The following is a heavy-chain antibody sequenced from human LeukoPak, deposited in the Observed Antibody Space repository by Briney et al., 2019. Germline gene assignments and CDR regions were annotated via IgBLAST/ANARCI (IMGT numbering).Heavy chain of an antibody. CDR1: GYTFTSNY. V-gene: IGHV1-46*01. CDR3: ARDQEGFDY. J-gene: IGHJ4*02. Sequence: GSVKVSCKASGYTFTSNYIHWVRQAPGQGLEWMGMIYPRDGSTSYAQKFQGRVTVTRHTSTSTVHMELSGLRSEDTAVYSCARDQEGFDYWGQGTLVTVSS. CDR2: IYPRDGST.